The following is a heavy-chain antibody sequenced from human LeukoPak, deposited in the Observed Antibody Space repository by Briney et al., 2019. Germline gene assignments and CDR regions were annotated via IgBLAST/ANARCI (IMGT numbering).Heavy chain of an antibody. J-gene: IGHJ3*02. CDR2: TNSDGSIT. Sequence: GGSLRLSCAVSGFTFSGHWMFWVRRAPGKGLEWVSSTNSDGSITGYTDSVKGRFTVSRDNAKNTLYLQMNSLRAEDMAVYYCVRVRMSGWTLGYAFDIWGQGTMVTVSS. V-gene: IGHV3-74*01. CDR1: GFTFSGHW. CDR3: VRVRMSGWTLGYAFDI. D-gene: IGHD6-19*01.